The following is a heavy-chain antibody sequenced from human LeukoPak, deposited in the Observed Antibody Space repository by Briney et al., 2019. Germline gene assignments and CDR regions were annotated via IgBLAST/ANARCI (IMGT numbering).Heavy chain of an antibody. CDR3: AKEGGYSYGFGIGDDALDI. Sequence: GGSLRLSCSASGFTFSSYGMHWVRQAPGKGLEWVTSIQYDGNNKYYADSVKGRFSISRYNPNNTLFLQMNSLRAEDTAVYYCAKEGGYSYGFGIGDDALDIWGQGTMVTVSS. CDR1: GFTFSSYG. J-gene: IGHJ3*02. D-gene: IGHD5-18*01. CDR2: IQYDGNNK. V-gene: IGHV3-30*02.